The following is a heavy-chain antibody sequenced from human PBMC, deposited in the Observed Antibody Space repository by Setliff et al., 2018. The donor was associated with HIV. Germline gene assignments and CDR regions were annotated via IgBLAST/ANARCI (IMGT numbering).Heavy chain of an antibody. CDR2: ISYNSVSI. Sequence: PGGSLRLSCVASGFTFDEYAMHWVRQAPGKDLEWVSGISYNSVSIGYADSVKGRFTISRDNAKNSLYLQMNTLTTEDTASYFCVKDVLTLRTFYNSYFDHWGQGALVTVSS. CDR3: VKDVLTLRTFYNSYFDH. J-gene: IGHJ4*02. V-gene: IGHV3-9*01. D-gene: IGHD1-1*01. CDR1: GFTFDEYA.